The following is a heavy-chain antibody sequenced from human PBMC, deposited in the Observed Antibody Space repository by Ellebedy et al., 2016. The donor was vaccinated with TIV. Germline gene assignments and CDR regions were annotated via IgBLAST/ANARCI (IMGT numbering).Heavy chain of an antibody. D-gene: IGHD1-26*01. J-gene: IGHJ4*02. CDR2: INHSGST. CDR1: GRSFSGYY. CDR3: ARSPPSYSIDY. V-gene: IGHV4-34*01. Sequence: MPSETLSLTCAVYGRSFSGYYWSWIRQPPGKGLEWIGEINHSGSTNYNPSLKSRVTISVDTSKNQFSLKLSSVTAADTAVYYCARSPPSYSIDYWGQGTLVTVSS.